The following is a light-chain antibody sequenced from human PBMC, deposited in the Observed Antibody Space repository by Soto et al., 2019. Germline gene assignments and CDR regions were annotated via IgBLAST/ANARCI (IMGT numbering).Light chain of an antibody. CDR3: QQRSNWPPRIT. V-gene: IGKV3-11*01. CDR1: QSVSSG. J-gene: IGKJ5*01. CDR2: DAS. Sequence: EIVLTQSPGTLSLSPGEGATLSCRASQSVSSGLAWYQQKPGQAPRLLIYDASNRATGIPARFSGSGSGTDFTLTISSLEPEDFAVYYWQQRSNWPPRITFGQGTRLEIK.